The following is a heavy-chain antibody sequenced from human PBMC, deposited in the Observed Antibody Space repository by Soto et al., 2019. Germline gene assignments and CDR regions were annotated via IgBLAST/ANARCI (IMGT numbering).Heavy chain of an antibody. Sequence: PSETLSLTCIVSGGSISNYYWSWIRQPPGKGLEWIGYIYYSGSTNYTPSLQSRVTISVDTSKNQFSLKLSSVTAADTAVYYCARAVLPATAPFDYWGQGTLVTVS. CDR3: ARAVLPATAPFDY. V-gene: IGHV4-59*01. CDR2: IYYSGST. D-gene: IGHD2-2*01. J-gene: IGHJ4*02. CDR1: GGSISNYY.